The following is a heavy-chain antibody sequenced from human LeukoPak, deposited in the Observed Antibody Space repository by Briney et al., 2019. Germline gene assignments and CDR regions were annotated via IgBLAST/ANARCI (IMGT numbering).Heavy chain of an antibody. CDR1: GFTFSAYA. CDR3: AKTVVILYYFDY. Sequence: GGSLRLSCAASGFTFSAYAMIWVRQAPGKGLEWVSSIGVTSANTYYADSVKGRFSISRDNSKNTLYLQMNSLRAEDTAVYYCAKTVVILYYFDYWGQGTLVTVSS. CDR2: IGVTSANT. J-gene: IGHJ4*02. D-gene: IGHD3-22*01. V-gene: IGHV3-23*01.